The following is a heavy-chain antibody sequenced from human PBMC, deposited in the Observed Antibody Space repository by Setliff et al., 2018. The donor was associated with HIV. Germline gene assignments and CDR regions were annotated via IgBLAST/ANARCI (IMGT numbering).Heavy chain of an antibody. CDR1: GATFANFA. CDR2: IVPRDAIT. J-gene: IGHJ4*02. V-gene: IGHV1-69*10. D-gene: IGHD3-16*01. CDR3: ARDQGAFFECFDY. Sequence: SVKVSCKAPGATFANFALDWVRQAPGQGPEWMGGIVPRDAITKYAPKFQGRLTITADKSTNTVYMELSSLRSDDTAVYFCARDQGAFFECFDYWGQGSLVTVSS.